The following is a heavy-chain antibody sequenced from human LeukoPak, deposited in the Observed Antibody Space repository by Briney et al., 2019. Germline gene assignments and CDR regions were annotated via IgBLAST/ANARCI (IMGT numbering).Heavy chain of an antibody. CDR3: AREQWELAFDY. Sequence: GGSLRLSCAASGFTFSSYEMNWVRQAPGKGLEWVSYISSSGSTIYYADSVKGRFTISRDNAKNSLYLQMNSLGAEDTAVYYCAREQWELAFDYWGQGTLVTVSS. J-gene: IGHJ4*02. CDR2: ISSSGSTI. V-gene: IGHV3-48*03. CDR1: GFTFSSYE. D-gene: IGHD1-26*01.